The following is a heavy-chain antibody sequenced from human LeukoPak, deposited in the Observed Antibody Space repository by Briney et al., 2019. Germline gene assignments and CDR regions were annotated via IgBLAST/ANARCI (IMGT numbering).Heavy chain of an antibody. CDR2: INPNSGGT. CDR1: GGTFSSYA. CDR3: ARDPRGVGLFNY. J-gene: IGHJ4*02. V-gene: IGHV1-2*02. Sequence: GASVKVSCKASGGTFSSYAISWVRQAPGQGLEWMGWINPNSGGTNYAQKFQGRVTMTRDTSISTAYMELSRLRSDDTAVYYCARDPRGVGLFNYWGQGTLVTVSS.